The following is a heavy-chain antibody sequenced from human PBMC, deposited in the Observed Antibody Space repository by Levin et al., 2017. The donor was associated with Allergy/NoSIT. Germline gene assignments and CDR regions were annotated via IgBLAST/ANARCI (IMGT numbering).Heavy chain of an antibody. CDR1: GFTFSSYW. CDR3: ARIRYGSGSYYGDY. J-gene: IGHJ4*02. CDR2: IKQDGSEK. Sequence: GGSLRLSCAASGFTFSSYWMSWVRQAPGKGLEWVANIKQDGSEKYYVDSVKGRFTISRDNAKNSLYLQMNSLRAEDTAVYYCARIRYGSGSYYGDYWGQGTLVTVSS. D-gene: IGHD3-10*01. V-gene: IGHV3-7*04.